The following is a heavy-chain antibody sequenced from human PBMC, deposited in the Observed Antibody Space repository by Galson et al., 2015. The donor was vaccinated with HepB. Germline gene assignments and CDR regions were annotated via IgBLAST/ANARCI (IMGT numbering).Heavy chain of an antibody. Sequence: SLRLSCAASGFTFSDYYMSWIRQAPGKGLEWVSYISSSSSYTNYPDSVKGQFTISRDNAKNSLYLQMNSLRAEDTAVYYCARPSRGVVAATDLDYWGQGTLVTVSS. D-gene: IGHD2-15*01. J-gene: IGHJ4*02. CDR2: ISSSSSYT. CDR1: GFTFSDYY. CDR3: ARPSRGVVAATDLDY. V-gene: IGHV3-11*06.